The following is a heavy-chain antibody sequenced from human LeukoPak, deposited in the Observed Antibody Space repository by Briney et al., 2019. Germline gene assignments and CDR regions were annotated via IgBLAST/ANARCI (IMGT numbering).Heavy chain of an antibody. V-gene: IGHV4-34*01. D-gene: IGHD4/OR15-4a*01. CDR3: ARVRDWFDP. Sequence: PSETLSLTCAVYGGSLSDYYWSWIRQPPGKGLEWIGYIWYSGFTYYNPSLKSRVTISVDTSKGQFFLKLSSVTAADTAMYYCARVRDWFDPWGQGILVIVSS. CDR2: IWYSGFT. CDR1: GGSLSDYY. J-gene: IGHJ5*02.